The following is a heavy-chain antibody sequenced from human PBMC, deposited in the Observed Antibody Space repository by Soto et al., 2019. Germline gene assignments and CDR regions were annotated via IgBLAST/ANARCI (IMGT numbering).Heavy chain of an antibody. CDR1: GFTFDDYA. V-gene: IGHV3-9*01. CDR3: AKGSHVPAHTGWVDP. J-gene: IGHJ5*02. CDR2: ISWKSGSR. Sequence: EVQLVESGGGLVQPGRSLRLSCAASGFTFDDYAMHWVRQAPVKGLEWVSGISWKSGSRGYADSVKGRLTISRDNAKNTLYLEMNSRLAEDTALYYCAKGSHVPAHTGWVDPWGQGTQVTVSS. D-gene: IGHD2-8*02.